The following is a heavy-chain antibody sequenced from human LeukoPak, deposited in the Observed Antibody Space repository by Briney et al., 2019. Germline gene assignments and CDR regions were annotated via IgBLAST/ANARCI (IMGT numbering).Heavy chain of an antibody. CDR1: GFTFSSYS. J-gene: IGHJ1*01. CDR3: ARDHRGYSSGRFQH. V-gene: IGHV3-21*01. D-gene: IGHD6-19*01. CDR2: ISSSSSYI. Sequence: GGSLRLSGAASGFTFSSYSMNWVRQAPGKGLEGVSSISSSSSYIYYADSVKGRFTISRDNAKNALYLQMNSLRAEDTAVYYCARDHRGYSSGRFQHWGQGTLVTVSS.